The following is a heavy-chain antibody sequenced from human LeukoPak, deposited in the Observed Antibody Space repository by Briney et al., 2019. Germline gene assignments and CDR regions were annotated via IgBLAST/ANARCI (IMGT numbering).Heavy chain of an antibody. V-gene: IGHV3-21*01. Sequence: GGSLRLSCAASGFTFSSYSMNWVRQAPGKGLEWVSSISSSSSYIYYADSVKGRFTISRDNAKNLLYLQMNSLRAEDTAVYYCASGLITMIVAYDAFDIWGQGTMVTVSS. J-gene: IGHJ3*02. CDR3: ASGLITMIVAYDAFDI. D-gene: IGHD3-22*01. CDR2: ISSSSSYI. CDR1: GFTFSSYS.